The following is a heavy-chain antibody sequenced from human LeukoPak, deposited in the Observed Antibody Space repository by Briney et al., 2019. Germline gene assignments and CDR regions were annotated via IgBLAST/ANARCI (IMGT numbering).Heavy chain of an antibody. D-gene: IGHD3-10*01. CDR1: GGSISSYY. J-gene: IGHJ3*01. CDR2: IYYSGST. Sequence: SETLSLTCTVSGGSISSYYWSWIRQPPGKGLEWIGYIYYSGSTNYNPSLKSRVTISVDTSKNQFSLKLSSVTAADTAVYYCARDRLWFFGESAGRAFDFWGQGTMVTVSS. V-gene: IGHV4-59*08. CDR3: ARDRLWFFGESAGRAFDF.